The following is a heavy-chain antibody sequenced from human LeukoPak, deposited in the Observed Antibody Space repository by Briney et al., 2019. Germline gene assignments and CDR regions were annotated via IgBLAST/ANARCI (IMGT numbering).Heavy chain of an antibody. Sequence: SETLSLTCTVSGGSISSSSYYWGWIRQPPGKGLEWIGSIYYSGSTYYNPSLKSRVTISVDTSKNQFSLKLSSVTAADTAVYYCASRPDFWSGLYYFDYWGQGTLVTVSS. CDR3: ASRPDFWSGLYYFDY. D-gene: IGHD3-3*01. J-gene: IGHJ4*02. CDR2: IYYSGST. V-gene: IGHV4-39*01. CDR1: GGSISSSSYY.